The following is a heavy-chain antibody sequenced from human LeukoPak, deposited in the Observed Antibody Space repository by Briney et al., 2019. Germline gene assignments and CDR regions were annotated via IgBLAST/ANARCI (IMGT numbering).Heavy chain of an antibody. CDR1: GGSISSYY. J-gene: IGHJ6*02. CDR3: ARGGYSGYDPDSYYYYGMDV. CDR2: IYTSGST. Sequence: SETLSLTCTVSGGSISSYYWSWLRQPAGKGLEWIGRIYTSGSTNYNPSLKSRVTMSVDTSKNQFSLKLSSVTAADTAVYYCARGGYSGYDPDSYYYYGMDVWGQGTTVTVSS. V-gene: IGHV4-4*07. D-gene: IGHD5-12*01.